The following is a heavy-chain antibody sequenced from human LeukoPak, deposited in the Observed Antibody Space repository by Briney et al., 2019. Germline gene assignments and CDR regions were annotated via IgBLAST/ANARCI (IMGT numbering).Heavy chain of an antibody. CDR3: ARDRAIFGVVTPYNWFDP. V-gene: IGHV3-74*01. CDR2: INSDESGT. D-gene: IGHD3-3*01. Sequence: PGGSLRLSCAASGFTFSTYWMHWVRQTPGKGLVWVSRINSDESGTSYADSVKGRFTISRDNAKNTLYLQMNSLRAEDTAVYYCARDRAIFGVVTPYNWFDPWGQGTLVTVSS. CDR1: GFTFSTYW. J-gene: IGHJ5*02.